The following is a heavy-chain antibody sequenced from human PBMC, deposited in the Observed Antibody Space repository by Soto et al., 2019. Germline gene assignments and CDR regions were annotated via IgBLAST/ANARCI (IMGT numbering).Heavy chain of an antibody. CDR1: GFTFSSYA. J-gene: IGHJ4*02. Sequence: QVQLVESGGGVVQPGRSLRLSCAASGFTFSSYAMHWVCQAPGKGLEWVAVISYDGNKKYYADSVKGRFTISRDNSKNTLYLQMNSLRAEDTAVYYCAAAYGDHHSRFDYWGQGTLVTVSS. CDR3: AAAYGDHHSRFDY. V-gene: IGHV3-30-3*01. CDR2: ISYDGNKK. D-gene: IGHD4-17*01.